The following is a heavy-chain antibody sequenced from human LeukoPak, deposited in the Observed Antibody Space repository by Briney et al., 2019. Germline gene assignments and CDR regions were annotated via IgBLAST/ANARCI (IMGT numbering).Heavy chain of an antibody. V-gene: IGHV4-39*01. J-gene: IGHJ3*02. CDR2: IYYSGST. CDR1: GGSISSSSYY. Sequence: SETLSLTCTVSGGSISSSSYYWGWIRQPPGKGLEWIGSIYYSGSTYYNPSLKSRVPISVDTSKNQFSLKLSSVTAADTAVYYCARPKWGAATDPDAFDIWGQGIMVTVSS. CDR3: ARPKWGAATDPDAFDI. D-gene: IGHD7-27*01.